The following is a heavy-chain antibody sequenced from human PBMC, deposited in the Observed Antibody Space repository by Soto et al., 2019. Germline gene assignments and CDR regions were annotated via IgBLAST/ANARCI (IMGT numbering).Heavy chain of an antibody. CDR3: ARVRPHKTTVTRWGYYGMDV. CDR1: GYTFIKYR. Sequence: ASVKVSCKASGYTFIKYRMQWVRPAPGQRLEWMGWINAGNGDTEYPQSFQVRATIPRATSASTAYMDLSSLRSEDTAVYYCARVRPHKTTVTRWGYYGMDVWGQGTTVTVSS. V-gene: IGHV1-3*01. CDR2: INAGNGDT. D-gene: IGHD4-17*01. J-gene: IGHJ6*02.